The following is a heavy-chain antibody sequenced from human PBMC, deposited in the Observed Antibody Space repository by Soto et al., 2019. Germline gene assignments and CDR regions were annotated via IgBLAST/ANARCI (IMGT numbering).Heavy chain of an antibody. D-gene: IGHD3-16*01. J-gene: IGHJ4*02. V-gene: IGHV3-30-3*01. Sequence: QVQLVESGGGVVQPGRSLRLSCAASGFTFSSYAMHWVRQAPGKGLERVAVISYDGSNKYYADSVKGRVTIARDNSKHTLKLQRNSLRAEDTAVYYRARQIVGREGGGYWGQGTLVAVSS. CDR3: ARQIVGREGGGY. CDR1: GFTFSSYA. CDR2: ISYDGSNK.